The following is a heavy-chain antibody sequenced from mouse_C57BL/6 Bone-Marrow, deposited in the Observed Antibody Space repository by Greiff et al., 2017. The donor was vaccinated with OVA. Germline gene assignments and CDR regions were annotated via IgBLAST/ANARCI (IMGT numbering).Heavy chain of an antibody. CDR3: TTYRY. CDR2: IDPENGDT. Sequence: EVQLQESGAELVRPGASVQLSCTASGFNIKDDYMHWVKERPEQGLEWIGWIDPENGDTEYASKFQGKATITADTSSKTVYLHLSSLTSEDTAVYYCTTYRYWRQGTTLTVSS. J-gene: IGHJ2*01. CDR1: GFNIKDDY. V-gene: IGHV14-4*01.